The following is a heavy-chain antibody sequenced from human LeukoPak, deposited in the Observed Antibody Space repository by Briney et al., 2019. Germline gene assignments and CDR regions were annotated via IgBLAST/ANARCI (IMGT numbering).Heavy chain of an antibody. CDR2: IEQEGSDK. J-gene: IGHJ4*02. D-gene: IGHD2-2*01. V-gene: IGHV3-7*01. CDR3: ARYGVSSSTSYIDF. CDR1: GFTFSYYW. Sequence: GGSLRLSCAASGFTFSYYWMSWVRQAPGKGLEWVANIEQEGSDKSYVDSVTGRFTISRDNARDSLYLQMNNLRAEDTAVYYCARYGVSSSTSYIDFWGQGTLVTVSS.